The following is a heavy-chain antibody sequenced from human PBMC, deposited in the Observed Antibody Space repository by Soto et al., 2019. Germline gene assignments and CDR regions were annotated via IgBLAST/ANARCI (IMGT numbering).Heavy chain of an antibody. J-gene: IGHJ4*02. CDR2: IYYSGST. V-gene: IGHV4-39*01. D-gene: IGHD5-12*01. CDR1: GGSMSSSSYY. Sequence: QLQLQESGPGLVKPSETLSLTCTVSGGSMSSSSYYWGWIRQPPGKGLEWIGSIYYSGSTYYNPSLKSRVTISVDTSKNQFSLKLSSVTAADTAVYYCARLAPPRWLLDYWGQGTLVTVSS. CDR3: ARLAPPRWLLDY.